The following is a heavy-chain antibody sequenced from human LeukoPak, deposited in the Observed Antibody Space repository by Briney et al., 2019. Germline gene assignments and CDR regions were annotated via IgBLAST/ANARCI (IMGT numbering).Heavy chain of an antibody. CDR2: ISYSGST. CDR1: GGSISSSSYY. Sequence: SETLSLTCTVSGGSISSSSYYWGWIRQPPGKGLEWIGTISYSGSTYYNPSLKSRVTISVDTSKNQFSLKLSSVTAADTAVYYCASLYDILTGGRGDIHFQHWGQGTLVTVSS. J-gene: IGHJ1*01. D-gene: IGHD3-9*01. CDR3: ASLYDILTGGRGDIHFQH. V-gene: IGHV4-39*07.